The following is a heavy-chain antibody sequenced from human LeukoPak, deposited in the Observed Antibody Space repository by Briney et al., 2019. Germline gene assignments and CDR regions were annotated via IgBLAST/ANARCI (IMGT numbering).Heavy chain of an antibody. V-gene: IGHV3-21*04. CDR2: ICGSRSFI. D-gene: IGHD4-17*01. J-gene: IGHJ3*02. Sequence: PGGSLRLSRVASGFTSSSHSLNWVRPAPGKGLEWVSPICGSRSFISYPDPVRGGFTISRDNAKNSVFLQMNSLRVEDTAVYYCAKDRPGVTTVLGAFDIWGQGTMVTVS. CDR1: GFTSSSHS. CDR3: AKDRPGVTTVLGAFDI.